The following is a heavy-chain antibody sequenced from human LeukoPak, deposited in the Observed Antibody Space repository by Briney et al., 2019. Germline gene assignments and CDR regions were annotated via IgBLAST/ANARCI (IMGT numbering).Heavy chain of an antibody. CDR2: ISGSGGST. D-gene: IGHD1-26*01. J-gene: IGHJ6*03. CDR1: GFTFSSYG. Sequence: GGSLRLSCAASGFTFSSYGMSWVRQAPGKGLEWVSAISGSGGSTYYADSVKGRFTISRDNSKNTLYLQMNSLRAEDTAVYYCAKHPVGATYYMDVWGKGTTVTISS. V-gene: IGHV3-23*01. CDR3: AKHPVGATYYMDV.